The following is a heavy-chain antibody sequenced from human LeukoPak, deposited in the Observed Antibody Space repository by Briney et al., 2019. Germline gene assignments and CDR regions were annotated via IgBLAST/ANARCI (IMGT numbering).Heavy chain of an antibody. V-gene: IGHV4-59*08. D-gene: IGHD5-18*01. CDR3: ARLHDGYRYGADY. CDR1: GGSISSYY. CDR2: IYYSGST. Sequence: PSETLSLTCTVSGGSISSYYWSWIRQLPGKGLEWIGYIYYSGSTNYNPSLKSRVTISVDTSKNQFSLKLSPVTAADTAVYYCARLHDGYRYGADYWGQGTLVTAS. J-gene: IGHJ4*02.